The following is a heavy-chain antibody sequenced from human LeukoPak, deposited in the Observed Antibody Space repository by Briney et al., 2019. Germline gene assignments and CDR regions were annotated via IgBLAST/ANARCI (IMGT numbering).Heavy chain of an antibody. CDR1: GYTFTTYD. CDR2: MNPNSGNT. V-gene: IGHV1-8*01. CDR3: ARERYCSGGSCYSFDY. J-gene: IGHJ4*02. D-gene: IGHD2-15*01. Sequence: GASVKVSCKASGYTFTTYDINWVRQATGQGLEWMGWMNPNSGNTGYAQKFQGRVTMTRNTSISTAYMELSSLRSEDTAVYYCARERYCSGGSCYSFDYWGQGTLVTVSS.